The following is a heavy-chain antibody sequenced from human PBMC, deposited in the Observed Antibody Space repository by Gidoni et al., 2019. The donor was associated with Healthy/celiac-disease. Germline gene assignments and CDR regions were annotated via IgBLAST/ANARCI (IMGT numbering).Heavy chain of an antibody. D-gene: IGHD6-13*01. CDR2: ISSSSSYI. J-gene: IGHJ4*02. Sequence: EVQLVESGGGLVKPGGSLRPSCAASGCTSSSYSMNWVRQAPGKGLEWVSSISSSSSYIYYADSVKGRFTISRDKAKNSLYLQMNSLRAEDTAVYYCAREGLYSSSPSDYWGQGTLVTVSS. CDR3: AREGLYSSSPSDY. V-gene: IGHV3-21*01. CDR1: GCTSSSYS.